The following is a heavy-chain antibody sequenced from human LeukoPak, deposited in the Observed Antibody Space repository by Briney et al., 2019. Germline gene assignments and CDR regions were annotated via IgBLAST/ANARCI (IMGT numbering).Heavy chain of an antibody. D-gene: IGHD3/OR15-3a*01. Sequence: GGSLRLSCAASGFTFGRYWMSWVRQAPGKGLEWVANMKEDGRDQSYADSVKGRFSISRDNAKNSLYLQMNSLRADDTAVYYCARESVWTFEYWGQGTLVTVSS. CDR2: MKEDGRDQ. J-gene: IGHJ4*02. V-gene: IGHV3-7*01. CDR1: GFTFGRYW. CDR3: ARESVWTFEY.